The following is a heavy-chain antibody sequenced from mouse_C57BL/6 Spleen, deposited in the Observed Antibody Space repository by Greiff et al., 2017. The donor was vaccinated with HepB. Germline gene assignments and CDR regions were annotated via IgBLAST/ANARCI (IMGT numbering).Heavy chain of an antibody. CDR3: ARKDYYGYFDV. CDR2: IYPGSGNT. J-gene: IGHJ1*03. D-gene: IGHD2-1*01. CDR1: GYSFTSYY. Sequence: QVQLKESGPELVKPGASVKISCKASGYSFTSYYIHWVKQRPGQGLEWIGWIYPGSGNTKYNEKFKGKATLTADTSSSTAYMQLSSLTSEDSAVYYCARKDYYGYFDVWGTGTTVTVSS. V-gene: IGHV1-66*01.